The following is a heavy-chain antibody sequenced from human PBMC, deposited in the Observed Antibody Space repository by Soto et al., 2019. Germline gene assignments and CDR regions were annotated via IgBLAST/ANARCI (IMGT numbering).Heavy chain of an antibody. CDR3: ARDRSASFCNLGVVKNYYYSGRAV. CDR1: GYTFTSYG. V-gene: IGHV1-18*04. CDR2: ISAYNCNT. D-gene: IGHD3-3*01. J-gene: IGHJ6*02. Sequence: EASVKVSCKACGYTFTSYGISWVRQAPGQGLEWMGWISAYNCNTNYAQKLQGRVTMTTDTSTSTAYMELRSLRSDDTAVYYCARDRSASFCNLGVVKNYYYSGRAVWGQGTTVPVSS.